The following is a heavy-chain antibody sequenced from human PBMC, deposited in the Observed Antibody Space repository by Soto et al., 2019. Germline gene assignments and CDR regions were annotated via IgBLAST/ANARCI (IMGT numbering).Heavy chain of an antibody. CDR1: GFTLIGSP. D-gene: IGHD3-3*01. J-gene: IGHJ4*02. Sequence: GGSLRLSCAASGFTLIGSPMNWVRQAPGKGLEWVGRIRSKANINATAYAASGKGRFTISRDDSKNTAYLQMNSLKTEDTAVYYCTRLYDFWSAYDYWGQGTLVTVSS. V-gene: IGHV3-73*01. CDR2: IRSKANINAT. CDR3: TRLYDFWSAYDY.